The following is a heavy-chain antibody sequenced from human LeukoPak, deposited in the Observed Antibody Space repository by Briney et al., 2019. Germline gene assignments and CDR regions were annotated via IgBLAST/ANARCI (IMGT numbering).Heavy chain of an antibody. J-gene: IGHJ3*02. CDR2: ISAYNGNT. Sequence: GASVKVSCKASGGTFSSYAISWVRQAPGQGLECMGWISAYNGNTKYVEKFQGRVTMTRDTTTSTAYMELSSLTSADTAVYYCASWLRGVIGAFDIWGQGTMVTVSA. V-gene: IGHV1-18*01. CDR1: GGTFSSYA. D-gene: IGHD3-10*01. CDR3: ASWLRGVIGAFDI.